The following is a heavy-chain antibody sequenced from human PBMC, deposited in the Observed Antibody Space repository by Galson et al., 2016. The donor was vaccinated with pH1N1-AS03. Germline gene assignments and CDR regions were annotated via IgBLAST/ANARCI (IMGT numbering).Heavy chain of an antibody. V-gene: IGHV3-7*03. CDR3: AREPPLDYYLAL. Sequence: SLRLSCAASGFSFSASWMSWVRQAQGQGLEWVANIRQDGREKYYVDSVEGRFTISRDNAKNSLYLQMNSQRDVDRAVYYCAREPPLDYYLALWGRGTLVTVSS. D-gene: IGHD3/OR15-3a*01. CDR2: IRQDGREK. CDR1: GFSFSASW. J-gene: IGHJ2*01.